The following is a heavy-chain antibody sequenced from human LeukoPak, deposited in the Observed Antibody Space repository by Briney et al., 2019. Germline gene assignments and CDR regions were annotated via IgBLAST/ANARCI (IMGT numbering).Heavy chain of an antibody. CDR1: GGSFSGYY. CDR3: ARANADTNYYDSSGEYDY. V-gene: IGHV4-34*01. Sequence: SETLSLTCAVYGGSFSGYYWSWIRQPPGKGLEWIGEINHSGSTNYNPSLKSRVTISVDTSKNQFSLKLSSVTAADTAVYYCARANADTNYYDSSGEYDYWGQGTLVTVSS. D-gene: IGHD3-22*01. CDR2: INHSGST. J-gene: IGHJ4*02.